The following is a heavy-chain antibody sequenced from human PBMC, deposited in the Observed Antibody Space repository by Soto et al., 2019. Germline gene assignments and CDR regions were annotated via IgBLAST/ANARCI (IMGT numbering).Heavy chain of an antibody. CDR1: GYTFTSYY. D-gene: IGHD6-13*01. J-gene: IGHJ4*02. Sequence: ASVKVSCKASGYTFTSYYMHWVRQAPGQGLEWMGIINPSGGSTSYAQKFQGRVTMTRDTSTSTVYMELSSLRSEDTAVSYCARVPPRGSSSWPRIFDYWGQGTLVTVSS. V-gene: IGHV1-46*01. CDR3: ARVPPRGSSSWPRIFDY. CDR2: INPSGGST.